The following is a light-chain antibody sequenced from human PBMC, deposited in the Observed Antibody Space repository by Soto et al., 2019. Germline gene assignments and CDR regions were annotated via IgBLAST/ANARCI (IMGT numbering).Light chain of an antibody. CDR2: GNS. Sequence: QSVLTQPPSVSGAPGQRVTISSTGNAPSIGAGYDVHWYQQLPGAPPKVLIYGNSNRPSGVPDRFSASKSGTSASLAITGLQAEDEADYYCQSYDNSLSGSYVFGSGTKVTVL. V-gene: IGLV1-40*01. J-gene: IGLJ1*01. CDR3: QSYDNSLSGSYV. CDR1: APSIGAGYD.